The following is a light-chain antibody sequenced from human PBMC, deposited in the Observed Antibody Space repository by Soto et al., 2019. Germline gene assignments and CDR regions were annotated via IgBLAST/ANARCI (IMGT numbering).Light chain of an antibody. V-gene: IGLV2-14*03. J-gene: IGLJ2*01. CDR2: DVS. CDR3: RSFTCSDTLVV. CDR1: SSDVGGYNF. Sequence: QSVLTQPASVSGSPGQSITISCTGTSSDVGGYNFVSWYQHHPAQAPTLLIYDVSNRPAGFSNRFSGSKSGNTASLTISWRQAEDEAHYYYRSFTCSDTLVVFGGWTKVTV.